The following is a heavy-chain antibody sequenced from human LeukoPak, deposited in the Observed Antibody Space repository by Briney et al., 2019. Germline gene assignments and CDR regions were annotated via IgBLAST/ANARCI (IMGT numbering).Heavy chain of an antibody. CDR1: GYTFTGYY. D-gene: IGHD3-22*01. CDR2: INPNSGGT. Sequence: GASVKVPCKASGYTFTGYYMHWVRQAPGQGLEWMGWINPNSGGTNYAQKFQGRVTMTRDTSISTAYMELSRLRSDDTAVYYCAREYYYDSSGYFDYWGQGTLVTVSS. V-gene: IGHV1-2*02. J-gene: IGHJ4*02. CDR3: AREYYYDSSGYFDY.